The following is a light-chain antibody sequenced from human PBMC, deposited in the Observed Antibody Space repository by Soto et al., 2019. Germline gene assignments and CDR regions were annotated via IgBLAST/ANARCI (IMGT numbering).Light chain of an antibody. V-gene: IGKV1-39*01. CDR1: QTISTH. CDR3: QQYNNWPPTRT. J-gene: IGKJ1*01. Sequence: DIQMTQSPSSLSASVRDRVTITCRASQTISTHLNWYQQKPGKAPKLLIYAASTRATGIPARFSGSGSGTEFTLTISSLQSEDFAVYYCQQYNNWPPTRTFGQGTKVEIK. CDR2: AAS.